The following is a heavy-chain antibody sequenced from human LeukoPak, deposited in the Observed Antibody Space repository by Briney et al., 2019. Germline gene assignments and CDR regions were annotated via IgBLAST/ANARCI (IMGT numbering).Heavy chain of an antibody. CDR1: GFTFSDYY. J-gene: IGHJ6*02. CDR2: ISSSGSTI. D-gene: IGHD6-6*01. CDR3: ARDSSSAGGHYYYGMDV. V-gene: IGHV3-11*01. Sequence: KPGRSLRLSCAASGFTFSDYYMSWIRQAPGKGLEWVSYISSSGSTIYYADSVKGRFTISRDNAKNSLYLQMNSLRAEDTAVYYCARDSSSAGGHYYYGMDVWGQGTTVTVSS.